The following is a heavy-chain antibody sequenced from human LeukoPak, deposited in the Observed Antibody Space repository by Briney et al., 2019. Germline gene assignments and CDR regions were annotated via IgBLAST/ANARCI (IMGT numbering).Heavy chain of an antibody. V-gene: IGHV4-39*07. CDR2: VHHTGRA. CDR3: ARVPDA. J-gene: IGHJ5*02. CDR1: GDSISGSNYH. Sequence: SETLSLTRTVSGDSISGSNYHWGWIRQPPGKGLEWLGTVHHTGRAFYNPSLRGRTTVSVDTSKNQFSLKLTSVTAADTAVYYCARVPDAWGQGTLVTVSS.